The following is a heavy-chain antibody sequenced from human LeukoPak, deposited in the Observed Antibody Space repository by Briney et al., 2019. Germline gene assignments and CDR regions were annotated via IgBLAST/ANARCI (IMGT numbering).Heavy chain of an antibody. CDR2: ISSNGGST. V-gene: IGHV3-64*01. CDR3: ARDRGGTAMATDY. J-gene: IGHJ4*02. Sequence: GSLRLSCAASGFTFSSYAMHWVRQAPGKGLEYVSAISSNGGSTYYTNSVKGRFTISRDNSKNTLYLQMGSLRAEDMAVYYCARDRGGTAMATDYWGQGTLVTVSS. CDR1: GFTFSSYA. D-gene: IGHD5-18*01.